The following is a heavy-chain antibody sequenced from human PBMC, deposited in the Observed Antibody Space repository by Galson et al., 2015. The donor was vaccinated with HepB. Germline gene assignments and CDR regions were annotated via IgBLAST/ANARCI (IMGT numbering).Heavy chain of an antibody. CDR1: GFTFSDYY. Sequence: SLRLSCAASGFTFSDYYMSWIRQAPGKGLEWVSYISSSSSYTNYADSVKGRFTISRDNAKNSLYLQMNSLRAEDTAVYYCARGPIGVATIIDYGMDVWGQGTTVTVSS. J-gene: IGHJ6*02. D-gene: IGHD5-12*01. CDR3: ARGPIGVATIIDYGMDV. CDR2: ISSSSSYT. V-gene: IGHV3-11*05.